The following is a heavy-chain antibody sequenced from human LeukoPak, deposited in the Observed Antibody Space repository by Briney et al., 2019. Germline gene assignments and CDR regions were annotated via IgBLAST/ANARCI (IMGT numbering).Heavy chain of an antibody. J-gene: IGHJ5*02. D-gene: IGHD4-17*01. CDR3: ARDLGGGSYGDYHNWFDP. Sequence: SETLSLTCTVSGGSISSSSYYWGWIRQPPGKGLEWIGSIYYSGSTYYNPSLKSRVTMSVDTSKNQFSLKLSSVTAADTAVYYCARDLGGGSYGDYHNWFDPWGQGTLVTVSS. V-gene: IGHV4-39*07. CDR1: GGSISSSSYY. CDR2: IYYSGST.